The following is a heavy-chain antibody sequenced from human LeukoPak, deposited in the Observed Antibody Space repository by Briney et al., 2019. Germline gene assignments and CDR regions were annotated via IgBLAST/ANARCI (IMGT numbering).Heavy chain of an antibody. CDR1: GFTFSSYG. CDR2: IRYDGSNK. Sequence: GGSLRLSCAASGFTFSSYGMHWVRQAPGKGLEWVAFIRYDGSNKYYADSVKGRFTISRDNSKNSLYLQMNSLRAEDTAVYYCARDRYYYDSSGYYPGAFDIWGQGTLVTVSS. V-gene: IGHV3-30*02. D-gene: IGHD3-22*01. J-gene: IGHJ3*02. CDR3: ARDRYYYDSSGYYPGAFDI.